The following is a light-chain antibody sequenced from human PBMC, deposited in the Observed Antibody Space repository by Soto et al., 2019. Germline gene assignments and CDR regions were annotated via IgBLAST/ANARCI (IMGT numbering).Light chain of an antibody. J-gene: IGKJ1*01. V-gene: IGKV3-15*01. Sequence: EIVMTQSPATLSVSPGEIATLSFSTSQSVSSNLAWYQQNPGQAPRLLFYGASTRATGIPARFSGSGSGTDFTLTIHSLQSEDFAVYYCQQYNNWPWTFGQGTKVDIK. CDR3: QQYNNWPWT. CDR2: GAS. CDR1: QSVSSN.